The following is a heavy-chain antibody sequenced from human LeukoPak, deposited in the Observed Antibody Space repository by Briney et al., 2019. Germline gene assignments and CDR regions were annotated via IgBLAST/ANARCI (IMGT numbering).Heavy chain of an antibody. D-gene: IGHD3-10*01. CDR2: INPNSGGT. CDR3: ARADEVLLWLGDLDY. V-gene: IGHV1-2*06. Sequence: ASVKVSCKASGYTFTGYYMHWVRQAPGQGLESMGRINPNSGGTNYAQKFQGRVTMTRDTSISTAYMELSRLRSDDTAVYYCARADEVLLWLGDLDYWGQGTLVTVSS. CDR1: GYTFTGYY. J-gene: IGHJ4*02.